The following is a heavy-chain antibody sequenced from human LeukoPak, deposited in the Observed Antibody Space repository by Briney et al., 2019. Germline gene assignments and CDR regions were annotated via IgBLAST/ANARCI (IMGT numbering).Heavy chain of an antibody. Sequence: GGSLRLSCAASGLTFSSHWMHWVRQAPGKGLVWVSRITNDGSSTTYADSVKGRFTISRDNAKNMLYLQVNSLRAEDTAVYYCARGSDYLFDCWGQGTLVTVSS. D-gene: IGHD4-17*01. V-gene: IGHV3-74*01. CDR1: GLTFSSHW. CDR2: ITNDGSST. J-gene: IGHJ4*02. CDR3: ARGSDYLFDC.